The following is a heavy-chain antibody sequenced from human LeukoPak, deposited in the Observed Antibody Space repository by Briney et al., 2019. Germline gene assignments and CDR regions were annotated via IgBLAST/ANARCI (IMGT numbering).Heavy chain of an antibody. D-gene: IGHD6-19*01. V-gene: IGHV3-48*01. Sequence: GGSLRLSCAASGFTFSSYSMNWVRQAPGKGLEWVSYISSSSSTIYYADSVKGRFTIPRDNAKNSLYLQMNSLRAEDTAVYYCARAVWQWLFTDAFDIWGQGTMVTVSS. CDR2: ISSSSSTI. CDR3: ARAVWQWLFTDAFDI. J-gene: IGHJ3*02. CDR1: GFTFSSYS.